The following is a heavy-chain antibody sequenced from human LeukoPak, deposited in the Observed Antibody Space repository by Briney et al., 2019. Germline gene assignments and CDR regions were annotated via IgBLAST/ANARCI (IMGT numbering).Heavy chain of an antibody. Sequence: SETLSLTCTVSGGSVSYYYWSWIRQPPGKGLEWIGYIYNSGGTNYNPSLKSRVTISVDTSKNQFSLKLSSVTAADTAVYYCARGPYGSGSYEDYWGQGTLVTVSS. CDR2: IYNSGGT. V-gene: IGHV4-59*08. J-gene: IGHJ4*02. D-gene: IGHD3-10*01. CDR3: ARGPYGSGSYEDY. CDR1: GGSVSYYY.